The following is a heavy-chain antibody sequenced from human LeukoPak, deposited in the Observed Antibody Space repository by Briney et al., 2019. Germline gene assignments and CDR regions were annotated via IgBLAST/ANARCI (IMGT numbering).Heavy chain of an antibody. J-gene: IGHJ6*02. V-gene: IGHV3-11*01. Sequence: GGSLRLSCAASGFTFSEYYINWIRQAPGKELEWVSHISSSGRLMQYADSVRGRFTITRDNAQNFMSLQMNNLKPEDTAVYYCARDTNNGLDVWGRGTTVTVS. CDR3: ARDTNNGLDV. CDR2: ISSSGRLM. CDR1: GFTFSEYY. D-gene: IGHD1-14*01.